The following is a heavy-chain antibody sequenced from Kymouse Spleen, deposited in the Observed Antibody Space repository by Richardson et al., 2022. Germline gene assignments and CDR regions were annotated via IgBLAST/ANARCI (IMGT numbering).Heavy chain of an antibody. Sequence: QVQLQESGPGLVKPSDTLSLTCAVSGYSISSSNWWGWIRQPPGKGLEWIGYIYYSGSIYYNPSLKSRVTMSVDTSKNQFSLKLSSVTAVDTAVYYCARNR*ITGTTFSPYYYYYGMDVWGQGTTVTVSS. V-gene: IGHV4-28*05. D-gene: IGHD1-7*01. CDR3: ARNR*ITGTTFSPYYYYYGMDV. J-gene: IGHJ6*02. CDR2: IYYSGSI. CDR1: GYSISSSNW.